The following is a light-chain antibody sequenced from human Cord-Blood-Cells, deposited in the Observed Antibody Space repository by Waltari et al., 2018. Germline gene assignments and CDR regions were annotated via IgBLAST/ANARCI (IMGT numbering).Light chain of an antibody. J-gene: IGLJ1*01. CDR2: DVS. Sequence: QSALTQPPSVSGAPGQSTTISWTGTSSDVGGYNYVSWYQQHPGKAPKLMIYDVSNRPSGVSNRFSGSKSGNTASLTISGLQAEDEADYYCSSYTSSSTSYVFGTGTKVTVL. CDR3: SSYTSSSTSYV. V-gene: IGLV2-14*01. CDR1: SSDVGGYNY.